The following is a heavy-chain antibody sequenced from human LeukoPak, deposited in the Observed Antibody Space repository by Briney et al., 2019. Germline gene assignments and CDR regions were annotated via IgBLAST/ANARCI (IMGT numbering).Heavy chain of an antibody. D-gene: IGHD2/OR15-2a*01. J-gene: IGHJ4*02. CDR3: ARKSPAGYFNFDY. Sequence: PSETLSLTCSVSGGSISTYYWNWIRQPPGKGLEWIGYIYNTGTTNYSPSLKSRVTISVDTSKNQFSLNLRSVNAADTAVYYCARKSPAGYFNFDYWGQGTLVAVSS. V-gene: IGHV4-59*01. CDR2: IYNTGTT. CDR1: GGSISTYY.